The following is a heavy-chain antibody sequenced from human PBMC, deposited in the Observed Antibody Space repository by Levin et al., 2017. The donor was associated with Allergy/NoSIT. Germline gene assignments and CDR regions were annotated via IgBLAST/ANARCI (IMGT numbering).Heavy chain of an antibody. V-gene: IGHV4-30-4*01. CDR3: ARDPRPPFYYGLDV. Sequence: PSETLSLTCTVSGGSISSGDYYWSWIRQPPGKGLEWIGYIYYSGSTYYNPSLKSRVSISVDTSKNQFSLKLTSVTAADTAVYYCARDPRPPFYYGLDVWGQGTTVTVSS. CDR2: IYYSGST. J-gene: IGHJ6*02. CDR1: GGSISSGDYY.